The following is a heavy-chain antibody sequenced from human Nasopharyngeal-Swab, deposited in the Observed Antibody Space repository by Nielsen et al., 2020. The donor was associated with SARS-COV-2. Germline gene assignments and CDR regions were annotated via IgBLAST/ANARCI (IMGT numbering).Heavy chain of an antibody. D-gene: IGHD5-12*01. J-gene: IGHJ6*03. CDR1: GFTFSSYW. V-gene: IGHV3-7*01. CDR2: IKQDGSEK. CDR3: ARATIVATIFGYYYYYYMDV. Sequence: GGSLRLSFAASGFTFSSYWMSWVRQAQRRGLEWVANIKQDGSEKYYVDSVKGRFTISRDNAKNSLYLQMNSLRAEDTAVYYCARATIVATIFGYYYYYYMDVWGKGTTVTVSS.